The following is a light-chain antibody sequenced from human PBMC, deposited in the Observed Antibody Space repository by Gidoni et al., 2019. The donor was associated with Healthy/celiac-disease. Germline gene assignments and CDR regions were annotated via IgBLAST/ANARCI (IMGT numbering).Light chain of an antibody. CDR3: QQYGSSGT. CDR1: QSVSSSY. V-gene: IGKV3-20*01. J-gene: IGKJ1*01. Sequence: EIVLTQSPGTLSLSPGERATLSCRASQSVSSSYLAWYQQKPGKAPRILIYGASSRATGIPDRFSGSGSGTDFTLTISRLEPEDFAVYYCQQYGSSGTFGQGTKVEIK. CDR2: GAS.